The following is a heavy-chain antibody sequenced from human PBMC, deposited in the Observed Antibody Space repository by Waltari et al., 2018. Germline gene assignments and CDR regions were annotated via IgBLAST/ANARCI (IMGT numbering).Heavy chain of an antibody. V-gene: IGHV3-15*01. CDR1: GFPFSNAW. Sequence: EVQLVESGGGLVKPGGSLSLSCAVSGFPFSNAWLRWVRQAPGKGREWVGRSKSKTDGGTTDYAAPVKGRFTISRDDSKNTLYLQMNSLKTEDTAVYYCTTDPQAIREENWFDPWGQGTLVTVSS. CDR2: SKSKTDGGTT. CDR3: TTDPQAIREENWFDP. J-gene: IGHJ5*02.